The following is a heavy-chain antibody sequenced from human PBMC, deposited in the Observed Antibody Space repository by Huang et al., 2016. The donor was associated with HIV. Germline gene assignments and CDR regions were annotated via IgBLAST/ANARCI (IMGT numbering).Heavy chain of an antibody. CDR1: GFSISSYW. V-gene: IGHV3-74*01. D-gene: IGHD3-22*01. J-gene: IGHJ4*02. Sequence: EVQLVESGGGLVQPGGSLRLSCAASGFSISSYWMHWVRQAPGKGLWWVSRMNSDGSSTSYADSVKGRFTISRDNAKNTLYLQMNSLRAEDTAVYYCARDPRIQSWLNFFDYWGQGTLVSVSS. CDR3: ARDPRIQSWLNFFDY. CDR2: MNSDGSST.